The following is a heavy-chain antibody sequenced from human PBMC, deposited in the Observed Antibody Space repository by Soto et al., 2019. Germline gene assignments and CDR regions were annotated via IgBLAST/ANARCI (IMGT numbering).Heavy chain of an antibody. J-gene: IGHJ5*02. CDR2: MNPNSGNT. V-gene: IGHV1-8*02. CDR3: ARERSAAGTGWFEP. CDR1: RETFTSSD. Sequence: ASVEVSCTSSRETFTSSDITWVRKNTGQGLERKGWMNPNSGNTGYAQKFQGRVTMTRNTSISTAYMELSSLRSEDTAVYYCARERSAAGTGWFEPWGQGTLVNV. D-gene: IGHD6-13*01.